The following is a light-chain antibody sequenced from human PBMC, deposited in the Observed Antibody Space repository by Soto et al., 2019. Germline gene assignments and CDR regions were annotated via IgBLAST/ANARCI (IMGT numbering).Light chain of an antibody. CDR2: EVS. J-gene: IGLJ1*01. CDR1: ISDVGGYNY. CDR3: SSYTSSSTLV. Sequence: SLLSQPASVSGSPGQSITISCTGTISDVGGYNYVSWYQQHPGKAPKLMIYEVSNRPSGVSNRFSGYKSGNTASLTISGLQAEDEADYYCSSYTSSSTLVFGTGTKVTV. V-gene: IGLV2-14*01.